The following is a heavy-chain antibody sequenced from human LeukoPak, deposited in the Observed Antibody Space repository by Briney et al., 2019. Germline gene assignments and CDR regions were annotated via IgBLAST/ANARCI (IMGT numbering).Heavy chain of an antibody. CDR1: GGSISSSSYY. D-gene: IGHD3-16*01. CDR3: ASPPEWGAGLGSHYYYYGMDV. V-gene: IGHV4-39*01. CDR2: IYYSGST. Sequence: SETLSLTCTVSGGSISSSSYYWGWIRQPPGKGLEWIGSIYYSGSTYYNPSLKSRVTISVDTSKNQFSLKLSSANAAATAVYYWASPPEWGAGLGSHYYYYGMDVWGPGTTVTVSS. J-gene: IGHJ6*02.